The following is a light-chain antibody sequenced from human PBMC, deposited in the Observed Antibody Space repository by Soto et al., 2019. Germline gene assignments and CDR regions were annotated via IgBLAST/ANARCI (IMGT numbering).Light chain of an antibody. CDR2: AAS. CDR3: HQSYSTPV. J-gene: IGKJ4*01. V-gene: IGKV1-39*01. CDR1: QSISSY. Sequence: DSQMTQTPSSLSASVGDRVTITCRASQSISSYLNWYQQKPGKAPKLLIYAASSLQSGVPSRFSGSGSGTDFTLTISSLQPEDFATYFSHQSYSTPVFGGGTKVYIK.